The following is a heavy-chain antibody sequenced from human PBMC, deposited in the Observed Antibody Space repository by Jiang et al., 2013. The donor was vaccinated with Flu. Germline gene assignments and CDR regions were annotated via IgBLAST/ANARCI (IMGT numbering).Heavy chain of an antibody. CDR3: ARMKSQGGMTGIIYYFDY. J-gene: IGHJ4*02. CDR2: VDWDDDK. D-gene: IGHD1-20*01. Sequence: VKPTQTLTLTCSFSGFSLSTSGMCVSWIRQPPGKALEWLALVDWDDDKYYITSLKTRLTISKDTSKNQVVLTMTNMDPVDTATYYCARMKSQGGMTGIIYYFDYWGQGTLVTVSS. V-gene: IGHV2-70*13. CDR1: GFSLSTSGMC.